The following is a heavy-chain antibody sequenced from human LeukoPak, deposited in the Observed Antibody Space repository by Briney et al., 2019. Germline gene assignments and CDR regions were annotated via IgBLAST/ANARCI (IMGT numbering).Heavy chain of an antibody. J-gene: IGHJ4*02. CDR1: GFPFSSFE. V-gene: IGHV3-48*03. Sequence: GGSLRLSCAASGFPFSSFELNWVRQAPGKGLEWISYISSSGGSIYYADSVKGRFTISRDNAKNSLYLHMKSLREEDTAVYYCSRGGQHIDILTGSLDHWGQAAMVTVS. CDR3: SRGGQHIDILTGSLDH. CDR2: ISSSGGSI. D-gene: IGHD3-9*01.